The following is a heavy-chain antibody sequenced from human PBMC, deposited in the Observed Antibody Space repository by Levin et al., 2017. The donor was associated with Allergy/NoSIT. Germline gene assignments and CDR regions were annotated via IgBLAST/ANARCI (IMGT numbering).Heavy chain of an antibody. CDR3: ARGPNCSSTSCYRTKRNAFDI. CDR1: GGSFSGYY. Sequence: SETLSLTCAVYGGSFSGYYWSWIRQPPGKGLEWIGEINHSGSTNYNPSLKSRVTISVDTSKNQFSLKLSSVTAADTAVYYCARGPNCSSTSCYRTKRNAFDIWGQGTMVTVSS. J-gene: IGHJ3*02. CDR2: INHSGST. D-gene: IGHD2-2*01. V-gene: IGHV4-34*01.